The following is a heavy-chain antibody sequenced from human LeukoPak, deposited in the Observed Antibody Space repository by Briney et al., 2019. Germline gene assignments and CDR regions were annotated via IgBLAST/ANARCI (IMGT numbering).Heavy chain of an antibody. CDR3: ARDAGIVAFDI. J-gene: IGHJ3*02. D-gene: IGHD2-15*01. CDR1: GFTFGGYT. CDR2: ISSSLNM. Sequence: RPGGSLRLSCVASGFTFGGYTINWVRLAPGKGLEWISSISSSLNMYFAESVKGRFTISRDSARNSVSLQLNSLRVEDTAVYYCARDAGIVAFDIWGQGTVVTVSS. V-gene: IGHV3-21*01.